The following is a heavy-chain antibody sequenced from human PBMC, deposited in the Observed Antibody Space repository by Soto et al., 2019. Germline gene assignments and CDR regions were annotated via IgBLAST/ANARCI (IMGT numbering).Heavy chain of an antibody. D-gene: IGHD4-4*01. CDR3: AKADDYNYGGSGGQNDF. CDR2: IYYSGST. V-gene: IGHV4-59*01. Sequence: SETPSLTCTVSGDSICSYYWSWIRQPPGKRLEWIGYIYYSGSTNYNPSLKSRVTISVDTSKNQFSLKLSSVTAADTAVYFCAKADDYNYGGSGGQNDFWGQGTLVTVSS. J-gene: IGHJ4*02. CDR1: GDSICSYY.